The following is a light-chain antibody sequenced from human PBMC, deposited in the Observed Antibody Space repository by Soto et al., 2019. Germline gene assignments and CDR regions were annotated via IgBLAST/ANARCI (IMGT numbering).Light chain of an antibody. J-gene: IGKJ3*01. V-gene: IGKV2-28*01. CDR1: QSLLHSNGYNY. CDR2: LGS. CDR3: MQALQTPS. Sequence: DIVMTQSPLSLPVTPGEPASISCRSSQSLLHSNGYNYLDWYLQKPGQSPQLLIYLGSNRASGVPDRVSGSESGTDFTLKISRVEAEDVGVYYCMQALQTPSFGPGTKVDIK.